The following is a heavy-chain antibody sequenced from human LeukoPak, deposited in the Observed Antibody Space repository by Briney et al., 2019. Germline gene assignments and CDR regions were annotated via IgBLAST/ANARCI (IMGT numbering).Heavy chain of an antibody. CDR3: ARGWTSTGPTNWFDP. D-gene: IGHD1-1*01. J-gene: IGHJ5*02. V-gene: IGHV4-39*07. Sequence: SETLSLTCTVSGGSISSSSYYWGWIRQPPGKGLEWIGSIYYSGSTYYNPSLKSRVTISVDTSKNQFSLKLSSVTAADTAVYYCARGWTSTGPTNWFDPWGQGTLVTVSS. CDR2: IYYSGST. CDR1: GGSISSSSYY.